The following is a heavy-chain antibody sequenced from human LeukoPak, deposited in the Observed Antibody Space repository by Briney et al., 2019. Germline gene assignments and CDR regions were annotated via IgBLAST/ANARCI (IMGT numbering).Heavy chain of an antibody. CDR3: ARGLYSGSYRVY. V-gene: IGHV3-21*01. J-gene: IGHJ4*02. CDR1: GFTFSTYS. Sequence: GGSLRLSCAASGFTFSTYSMNWVRQAPGKGLEWVSSISSSSSYIYYADSVKGRFTISRDNAKNSLYLQMNSLRAEDTAVYYCARGLYSGSYRVYWGQGTLVTVSS. D-gene: IGHD1-26*01. CDR2: ISSSSSYI.